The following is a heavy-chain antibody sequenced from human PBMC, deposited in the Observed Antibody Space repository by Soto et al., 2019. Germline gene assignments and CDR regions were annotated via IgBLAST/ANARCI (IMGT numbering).Heavy chain of an antibody. Sequence: ASVKVSCKVSGYTLTELSMHWVRQAPGKGLEWMGGFDPEDGETIYAQKFQGRVTMTEDTSTDTAYLELSSLRSEDTAVYYCATEFPRADSSSWYSDYWRKGTVV. V-gene: IGHV1-24*01. CDR3: ATEFPRADSSSWYSDY. CDR1: GYTLTELS. D-gene: IGHD6-13*01. CDR2: FDPEDGET. J-gene: IGHJ4*02.